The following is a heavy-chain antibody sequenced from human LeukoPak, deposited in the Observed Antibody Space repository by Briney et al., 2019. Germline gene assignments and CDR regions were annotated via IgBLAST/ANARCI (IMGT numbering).Heavy chain of an antibody. Sequence: PGGSLRLSCAASGFTFSSYSMNWVRQAPEKGLEWVSSISSSSSYIYYADSVKGRFTISRDNAKNSLYLQMNSLRAEDTAVYYCARXXDRIQLWLAGHYYGMDVWGQGTTVTVSS. CDR3: ARXXDRIQLWLAGHYYGMDV. CDR2: ISSSSSYI. J-gene: IGHJ6*02. CDR1: GFTFSSYS. D-gene: IGHD5-18*01. V-gene: IGHV3-21*01.